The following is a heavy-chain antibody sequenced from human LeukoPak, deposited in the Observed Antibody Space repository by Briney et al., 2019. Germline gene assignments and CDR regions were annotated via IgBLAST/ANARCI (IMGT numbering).Heavy chain of an antibody. J-gene: IGHJ4*02. CDR3: AAEIDYGDYAPYFDY. D-gene: IGHD4-17*01. Sequence: SVKVSCKASGGTFSSYAISWVRQAPGQGLEWMGRIIPIFGKANYAQKFQGRVTITTDESTSTAYMELSSLRSEDTAVYYCAAEIDYGDYAPYFDYWGQGTLVTVSS. CDR2: IIPIFGKA. CDR1: GGTFSSYA. V-gene: IGHV1-69*05.